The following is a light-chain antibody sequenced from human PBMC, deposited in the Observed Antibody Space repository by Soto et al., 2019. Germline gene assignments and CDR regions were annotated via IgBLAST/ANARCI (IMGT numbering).Light chain of an antibody. CDR2: DAS. CDR3: QQYNSYWIT. V-gene: IGKV1-5*01. J-gene: IGKJ5*01. CDR1: QSISSL. Sequence: DIQMTQSPSTLSASVGDRVTITCRASQSISSLLAWYQQKPGKAPKLLIYDASSLESGVPSRFSGSGSGTEFTLTISSLQPDDFATYYCQQYNSYWITFGQGTRLEIK.